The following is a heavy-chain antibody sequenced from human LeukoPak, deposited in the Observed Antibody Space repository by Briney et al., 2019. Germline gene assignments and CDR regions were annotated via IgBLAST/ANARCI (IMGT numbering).Heavy chain of an antibody. CDR1: GDPISRYY. CDR3: ATLTRPQLYLRRDWYFDL. V-gene: IGHV4-4*07. D-gene: IGHD3-10*01. Sequence: SETLSLTCAVSGDPISRYYWSWIRQSAGKGLEWIGRFSTVQNTNYNPSFKSRVSMSLDTSKNHFFLSLSSVTAADTAIYYCATLTRPQLYLRRDWYFDLWGRGTLVTVSA. CDR2: FSTVQNT. J-gene: IGHJ2*01.